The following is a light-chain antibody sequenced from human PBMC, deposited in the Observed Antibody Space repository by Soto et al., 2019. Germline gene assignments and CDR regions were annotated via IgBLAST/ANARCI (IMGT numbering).Light chain of an antibody. J-gene: IGLJ1*01. V-gene: IGLV2-23*02. CDR3: CSYAGSSTYV. CDR1: SSDVGRYDL. CDR2: EVT. Sequence: QSVLTQPASVSGSPGQSITISCTGSSSDVGRYDLVSWYQQHPGKVPKLIIHEVTKRSSGLSNRFSGSKSGNTASLTISGLQAEDEADYYCCSYAGSSTYVFGNGTKVTVL.